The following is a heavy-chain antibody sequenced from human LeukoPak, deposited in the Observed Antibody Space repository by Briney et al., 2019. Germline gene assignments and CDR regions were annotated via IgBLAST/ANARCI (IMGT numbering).Heavy chain of an antibody. CDR2: IDHSGST. CDR1: GGSISSSSYY. V-gene: IGHV4-39*01. D-gene: IGHD6-19*01. Sequence: SETLSLTCTVSGGSISSSSYYWGWIRQPPGKGLEWIGSIDHSGSTYYNPSVKSRVTISVDTSKNQFSLHLSSVTAADTAVYYCARRDNSGWNYFDYWGQGALLTVSS. CDR3: ARRDNSGWNYFDY. J-gene: IGHJ4*02.